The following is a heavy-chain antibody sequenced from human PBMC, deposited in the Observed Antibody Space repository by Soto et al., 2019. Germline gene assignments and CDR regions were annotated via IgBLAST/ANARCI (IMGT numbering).Heavy chain of an antibody. CDR1: GASITSTTYF. CDR2: IYYSGKT. Sequence: QLQLHESGPGLVKPSETLSLTCTLSGASITSTTYFWAWIRKPPGKGLEWVDSIYYSGKTHYNPSLKSRVTISVDRSKNQFSLQMSSVTAADTAVYYCAKNLPRTGRFDYWGQGSLVTVSS. J-gene: IGHJ4*02. V-gene: IGHV4-39*01. CDR3: AKNLPRTGRFDY.